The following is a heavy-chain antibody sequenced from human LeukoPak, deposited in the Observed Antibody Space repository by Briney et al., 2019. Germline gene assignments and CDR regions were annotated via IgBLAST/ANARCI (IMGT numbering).Heavy chain of an antibody. J-gene: IGHJ4*02. D-gene: IGHD3-9*01. Sequence: ASVKVSCKSSGYTFTSYDINWVGQATGQGLDWMGWMNPNSGNTGYAQNLQGRVTMTRNTSISTAYMELSSLRSEDTAVYYCARGVGKHDTIDYWGQGTLVTVSS. CDR2: MNPNSGNT. V-gene: IGHV1-8*01. CDR1: GYTFTSYD. CDR3: ARGVGKHDTIDY.